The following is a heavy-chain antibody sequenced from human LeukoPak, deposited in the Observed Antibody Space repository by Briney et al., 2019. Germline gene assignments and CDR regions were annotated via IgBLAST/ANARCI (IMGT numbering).Heavy chain of an antibody. D-gene: IGHD1-26*01. J-gene: IGHJ5*02. CDR1: GFTFSIYW. Sequence: GGSLRLSCAASGFTFSIYWMHWVRQSPGKGRVWLSRINSDGSDTAYTDSVKGRFTISRDNAKNMVYLQMNSLRVEATAVYYCVRDPAPSTWFDPWGQGTLVTVSS. CDR3: VRDPAPSTWFDP. CDR2: INSDGSDT. V-gene: IGHV3-74*01.